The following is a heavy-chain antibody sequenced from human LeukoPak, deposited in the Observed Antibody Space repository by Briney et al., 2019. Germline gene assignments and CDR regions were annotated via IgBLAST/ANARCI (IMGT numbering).Heavy chain of an antibody. Sequence: ASVKVSCKASGYTFTGYDINWVRQATGQRLEWMGWMNPNSGNTGYAQKFQGRVTMTRNTSISTAYMELSSLRSEDTAVYYCARAPYYDFWSGHYFATYYYYYYMDVWGKGTTATVSS. CDR1: GYTFTGYD. D-gene: IGHD3-3*01. V-gene: IGHV1-8*01. J-gene: IGHJ6*03. CDR2: MNPNSGNT. CDR3: ARAPYYDFWSGHYFATYYYYYYMDV.